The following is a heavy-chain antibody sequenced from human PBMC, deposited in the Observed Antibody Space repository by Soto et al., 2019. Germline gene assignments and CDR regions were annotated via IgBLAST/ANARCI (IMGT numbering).Heavy chain of an antibody. J-gene: IGHJ4*02. CDR1: GCTFTEYY. CDR2: INPSSGVT. D-gene: IGHD2-8*01. V-gene: IGHV1-2*02. Sequence: ASVKVSCKASGCTFTEYYIHWVRQAPGQGLEWMGWINPSSGVTKSAQRFQGSVTMTRDTSINTAYMEMTRLTSDDTAVYYCARGGCTDGVCTYYLDYWGRGTLVTVSS. CDR3: ARGGCTDGVCTYYLDY.